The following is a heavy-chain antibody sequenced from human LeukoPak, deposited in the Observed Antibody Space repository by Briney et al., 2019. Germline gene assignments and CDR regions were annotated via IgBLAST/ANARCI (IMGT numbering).Heavy chain of an antibody. CDR1: GFTFSSYE. D-gene: IGHD3-10*01. V-gene: IGHV3-48*03. Sequence: GGSLRLSCAASGFTFSSYEMNWVRQAPGKGLEWVSYISSSDSTIYYADSVKGRFTISRDNAKNTLHLQMNSLRVEDTAVYYCARTLNSGTKDYWGQGTLVTVSS. J-gene: IGHJ4*02. CDR3: ARTLNSGTKDY. CDR2: ISSSDSTI.